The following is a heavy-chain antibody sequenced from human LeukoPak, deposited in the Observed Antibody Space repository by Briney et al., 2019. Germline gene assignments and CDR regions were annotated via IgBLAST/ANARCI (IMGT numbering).Heavy chain of an antibody. Sequence: PSETLSLTCTVSGGSISSYYWSWIRQPPGKGLEWIGYIYYSGSTYYNPSLKSRVTISVGTSKNQFSLKLSSVTAADTAVYYCARDSNGSFDYWGQGTLVTVSS. CDR3: ARDSNGSFDY. D-gene: IGHD1-26*01. CDR1: GGSISSYY. CDR2: IYYSGST. J-gene: IGHJ4*02. V-gene: IGHV4-30-4*01.